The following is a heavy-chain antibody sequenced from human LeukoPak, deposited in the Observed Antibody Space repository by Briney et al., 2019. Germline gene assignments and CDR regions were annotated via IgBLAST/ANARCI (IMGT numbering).Heavy chain of an antibody. J-gene: IGHJ5*02. V-gene: IGHV1-2*02. CDR2: INPNSGGT. D-gene: IGHD2-8*01. CDR1: GYTFINYY. CDR3: ARWGGVQFDP. Sequence: GASVKVSCTAFGYTFINYYMNWVRQAPGQGLEWMGWINPNSGGTNYAQKFQGRVTMTRDTSITTVYMELTSLTSDDTAVYYCARWGGVQFDPWGQGTLVTVSS.